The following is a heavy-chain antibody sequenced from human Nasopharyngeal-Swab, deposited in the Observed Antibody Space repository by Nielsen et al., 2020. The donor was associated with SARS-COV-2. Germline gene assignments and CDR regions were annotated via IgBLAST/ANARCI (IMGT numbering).Heavy chain of an antibody. D-gene: IGHD6-19*01. CDR3: ARGRGSSGLTYNWFDP. Sequence: SETLSLTCAVYGGPFSGYYWSWIRQPPGKGLEWIGEINHSGSTNYNPSLKSRVTISVDTSKNQFSLKLSSVTAADTAVYYCARGRGSSGLTYNWFDPWGQGTLVTVSS. CDR1: GGPFSGYY. J-gene: IGHJ5*02. V-gene: IGHV4-34*01. CDR2: INHSGST.